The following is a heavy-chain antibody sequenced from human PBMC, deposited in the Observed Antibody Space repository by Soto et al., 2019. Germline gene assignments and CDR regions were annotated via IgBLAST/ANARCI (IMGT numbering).Heavy chain of an antibody. CDR2: IWYDGSNK. Sequence: GGSLRLSCAASGFTFSSYGMHWVRQAPGKGLEWVAVIWYDGSNKYYADSVKGRFTISRDNSKNTLYLQMNSLRAEDTAVYYCARDRYYYDSSGYPHLDYWGQGTLVTVSS. CDR1: GFTFSSYG. J-gene: IGHJ4*02. D-gene: IGHD3-22*01. V-gene: IGHV3-33*01. CDR3: ARDRYYYDSSGYPHLDY.